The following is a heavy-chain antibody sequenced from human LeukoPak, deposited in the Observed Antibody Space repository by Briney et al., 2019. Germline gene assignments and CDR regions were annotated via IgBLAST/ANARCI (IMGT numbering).Heavy chain of an antibody. CDR1: GFIFNTYA. J-gene: IGHJ4*02. CDR2: IRGSGEST. V-gene: IGHV3-23*01. Sequence: PGGSLRLSCAASGFIFNTYAMSWVRQAPGKGLEWVSTIRGSGESTHHADSVQGRFTISRDNSLYTVYLQMDSLRGDDTAVYYCAKDRISYTTSPGELSHWGQGTLVIVSS. CDR3: AKDRISYTTSPGELSH. D-gene: IGHD3-10*01.